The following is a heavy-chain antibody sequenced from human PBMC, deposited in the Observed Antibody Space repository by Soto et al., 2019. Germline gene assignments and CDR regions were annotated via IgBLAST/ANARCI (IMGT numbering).Heavy chain of an antibody. CDR1: GYSFSNYW. CDR3: AREPTYRAGDCHYRDI. CDR2: LYPGASAT. V-gene: IGHV5-51*01. Sequence: PGVTLRISCMRSGYSFSNYWIAWVRQMPGQVLKSMGMLYPGASATRYNPSFEGHVAFSVAGSTNTAYLPWNSLHASDTAMYSFAREPTYRAGDCHYRDIWGKGTMVTVSS. J-gene: IGHJ4*02. D-gene: IGHD2-21*02.